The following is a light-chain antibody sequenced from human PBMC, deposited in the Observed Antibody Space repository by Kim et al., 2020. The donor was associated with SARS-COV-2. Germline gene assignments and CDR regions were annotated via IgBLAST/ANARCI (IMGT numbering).Light chain of an antibody. V-gene: IGLV4-69*01. J-gene: IGLJ3*02. CDR3: QTWGTGIRV. Sequence: ASVKLTCTLSSGHSKNSIAWQQQQPQKGPRYLMKVDSDGSHTRGDGVPDRFSGSSSGAERFLTISSLQSEDEADYYCQTWGTGIRVFGGGTQLTVL. CDR2: VDSDGSH. CDR1: SGHSKNS.